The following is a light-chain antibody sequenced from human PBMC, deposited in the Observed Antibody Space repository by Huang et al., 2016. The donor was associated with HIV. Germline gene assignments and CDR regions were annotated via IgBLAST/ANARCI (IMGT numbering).Light chain of an antibody. J-gene: IGKJ1*01. Sequence: EIVLTQSPAPLSLSPGDRATLSCRASQSVRGYLAWYQQKPGQAPRLLIYDTSNRATGIPARFSGSGSGTDFTLTISNLEPEDFAVYYCQQRTNWPRTFGQGTKVEIK. CDR2: DTS. CDR1: QSVRGY. V-gene: IGKV3-11*01. CDR3: QQRTNWPRT.